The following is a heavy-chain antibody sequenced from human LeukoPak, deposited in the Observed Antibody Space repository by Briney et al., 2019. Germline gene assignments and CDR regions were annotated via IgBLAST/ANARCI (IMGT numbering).Heavy chain of an antibody. J-gene: IGHJ4*02. CDR2: IRADAVTT. CDR1: GFILSHHG. V-gene: IGHV3-23*01. D-gene: IGHD5-24*01. CDR3: VKDDGWVQYAN. Sequence: SGGSLRLSCATSGFILSHHGTNGVREAPEKGLEGVSGIRADAVTTYFANSVKGRFITSRDHSKNPVYLQMNSLSAEDAAVYYCVKDDGWVQYANWGQGTLVTASS.